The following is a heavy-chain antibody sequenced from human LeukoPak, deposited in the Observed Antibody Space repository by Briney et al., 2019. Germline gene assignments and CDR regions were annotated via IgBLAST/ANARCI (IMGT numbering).Heavy chain of an antibody. CDR3: AKRVHRASLYAAFPS. V-gene: IGHV3-23*01. CDR2: ISSNSGTT. Sequence: GGSLTLPCAPSGFSLCNYVMAWVRQAPGKGLEWVSGISSNSGTTYYADAVKGRFTSSSDNSKNTRYLQMNSLRAEDTAVYYCAKRVHRASLYAAFPSCGEPTLVTVSS. J-gene: IGHJ5*02. CDR1: GFSLCNYV. D-gene: IGHD2-2*01.